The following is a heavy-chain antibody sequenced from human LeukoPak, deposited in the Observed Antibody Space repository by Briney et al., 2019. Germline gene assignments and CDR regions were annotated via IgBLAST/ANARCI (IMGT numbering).Heavy chain of an antibody. CDR2: IYYSGSS. V-gene: IGHV4-59*01. Sequence: PSETLSLTCTVSGGSISSYYWSWIRQPPGKGLEWIGYIYYSGSSNYNPSLKSRVTISVDTSKNQFSLKLSSVTAADTAVYYCARDQGGYSYGSDGMDVWGQGTTVTVSS. CDR1: GGSISSYY. J-gene: IGHJ6*02. D-gene: IGHD5-18*01. CDR3: ARDQGGYSYGSDGMDV.